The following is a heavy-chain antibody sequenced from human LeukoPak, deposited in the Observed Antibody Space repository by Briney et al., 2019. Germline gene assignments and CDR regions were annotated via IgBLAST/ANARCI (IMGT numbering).Heavy chain of an antibody. CDR2: MNPNSGNT. J-gene: IGHJ6*02. CDR1: GYTFTSYD. Sequence: ASVKVSCKASGYTFTSYDINWVRQATGQGLEWMGWMNPNSGNTGYAQKFQGRVTMTRNTSISTAYMELSSLRSEDTAVYCARFSSGWSFGYYYYGMDVWGQGTTVTVSS. CDR3: ARFSSGWSFGYYYYGMDV. D-gene: IGHD6-19*01. V-gene: IGHV1-8*01.